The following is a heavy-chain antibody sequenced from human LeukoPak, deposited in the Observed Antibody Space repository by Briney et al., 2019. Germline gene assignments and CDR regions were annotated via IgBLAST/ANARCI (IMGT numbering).Heavy chain of an antibody. CDR3: ARSGYDYVWGSYYFDY. CDR1: GFTVSSNY. J-gene: IGHJ4*02. V-gene: IGHV3-66*01. CDR2: IYSGGST. D-gene: IGHD3-16*01. Sequence: GGSLRLSCAASGFTVSSNYMSWVRQAPGKGLEWVSVIYSGGSTYYADSVKGRFTISRDNSKNTLYLQMNSLRAEDTAVYYCARSGYDYVWGSYYFDYWGQGTLVTVSS.